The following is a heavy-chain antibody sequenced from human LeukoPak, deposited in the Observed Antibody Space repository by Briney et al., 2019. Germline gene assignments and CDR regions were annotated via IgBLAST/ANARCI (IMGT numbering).Heavy chain of an antibody. CDR2: IYPGDSDT. CDR1: GYSFTSYW. J-gene: IGHJ6*02. CDR3: AGLYSSSWYGYYYYYGMDV. D-gene: IGHD6-13*01. Sequence: GESLKISCKGSGYSFTSYWIGWVRQMPGKGLEWMGIIYPGDSDTRYSPSFQGQVTISADKSISTAYLQWSSLKASDTAMYYFAGLYSSSWYGYYYYYGMDVWGQGTTVTVSS. V-gene: IGHV5-51*01.